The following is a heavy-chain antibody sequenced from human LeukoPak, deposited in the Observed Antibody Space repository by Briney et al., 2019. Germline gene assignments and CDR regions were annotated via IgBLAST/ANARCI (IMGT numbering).Heavy chain of an antibody. J-gene: IGHJ4*02. CDR2: IKQDGSEK. Sequence: ETLSLTCTVSGGSISSYYWSWFRQAPGKGLEWVANIKQDGSEKYYVDSVKGRFTISRDNAKNSLYLQMNSLRAEDTAVYYCARGYSGYDSLDYWGQGTLVTVSS. CDR1: GGSISSYY. D-gene: IGHD5-12*01. V-gene: IGHV3-7*01. CDR3: ARGYSGYDSLDY.